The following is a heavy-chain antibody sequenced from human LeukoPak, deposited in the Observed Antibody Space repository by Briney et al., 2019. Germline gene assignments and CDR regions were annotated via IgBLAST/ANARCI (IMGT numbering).Heavy chain of an antibody. V-gene: IGHV3-66*01. CDR3: VRAGIVGAQPAYYYYYYYMDV. J-gene: IGHJ6*03. CDR1: GFTVSSNY. D-gene: IGHD1-26*01. CDR2: IYSGGST. Sequence: PGGSLRLSCAASGFTVSSNYMSWVRQAPGKGLEWASVIYSGGSTYYADSVKGRFTISRDNSKNTLYLQMNSLRAEDTAVYYCVRAGIVGAQPAYYYYYYYMDVWGKGTTVTVSS.